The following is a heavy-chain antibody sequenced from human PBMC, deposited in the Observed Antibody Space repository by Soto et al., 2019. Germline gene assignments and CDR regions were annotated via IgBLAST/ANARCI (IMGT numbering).Heavy chain of an antibody. CDR3: VKGYCSSTSCSPTDGMDV. CDR1: GFTFSSYA. J-gene: IGHJ6*02. Sequence: GGSLRLSCSASGFTFSSYAMHWVRQAPGKGLEYVSAISSNGGSTYYADSVKGRFTISRDNSKNTLYLQMSSLRAEDTAVYYCVKGYCSSTSCSPTDGMDVWGQGTTVTVSS. CDR2: ISSNGGST. V-gene: IGHV3-64D*06. D-gene: IGHD2-2*01.